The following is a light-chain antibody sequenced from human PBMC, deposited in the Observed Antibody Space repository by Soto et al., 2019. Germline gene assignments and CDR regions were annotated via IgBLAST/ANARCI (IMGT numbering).Light chain of an antibody. CDR2: GAS. CDR3: QQYGSTPPFT. CDR1: QVIGSRY. Sequence: EIVMTQSPGTLSLSPGERATISCRASQVIGSRYLAWYHQKSGQAPRLLIYGASSRATGIPDRFSGSGSGTDFTLTISRLEPEDSAVYYCQQYGSTPPFTFGQGTKVEIK. V-gene: IGKV3-20*01. J-gene: IGKJ2*01.